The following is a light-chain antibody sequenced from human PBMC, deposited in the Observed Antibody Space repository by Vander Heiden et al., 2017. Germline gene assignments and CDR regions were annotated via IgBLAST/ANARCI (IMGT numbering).Light chain of an antibody. CDR3: QVWDSTNWV. CDR2: RDS. Sequence: SYALTQPLSVSVALGQTARITCGGNNIGGKNVHWYQQKPGQAPVVVIYRDSNRPSGIPERFSGSNSGNTATLTISGAQAGDEAEYYCQVWDSTNWVFGGGTRLTVL. J-gene: IGLJ3*02. CDR1: NIGGKN. V-gene: IGLV3-9*01.